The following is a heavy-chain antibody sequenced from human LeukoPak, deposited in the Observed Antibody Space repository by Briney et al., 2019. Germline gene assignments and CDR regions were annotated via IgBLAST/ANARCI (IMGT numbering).Heavy chain of an antibody. CDR1: GYTFTGYY. Sequence: ASVKVSCKASGYTFTGYYMHWVRQAPGQGLEWMGWINPNSGGTNYAQKFQGRVTMTRDTSISTAYMELSRLRSDDTAVYYCERVTSKARDYYAAAFDIWGQGTMVTVSS. V-gene: IGHV1-2*02. J-gene: IGHJ3*02. CDR3: ERVTSKARDYYAAAFDI. CDR2: INPNSGGT. D-gene: IGHD3-10*01.